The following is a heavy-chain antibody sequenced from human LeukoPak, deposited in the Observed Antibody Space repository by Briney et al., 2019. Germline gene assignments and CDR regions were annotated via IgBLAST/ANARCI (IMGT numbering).Heavy chain of an antibody. CDR2: VYHSGST. J-gene: IGHJ5*02. D-gene: IGHD3-10*01. CDR1: GDSISSDYSY. Sequence: SRTLSLTCGVSGDSISSDYSYWTWTRQVPGEGLEWIGCVYHSGSTFYNPSLRSRVTISKDTSKNHFSLKLKSVTAADTAVYYCARGTEMRGLKGNWFDPWGQGSLVTVSS. CDR3: ARGTEMRGLKGNWFDP. V-gene: IGHV4-31*11.